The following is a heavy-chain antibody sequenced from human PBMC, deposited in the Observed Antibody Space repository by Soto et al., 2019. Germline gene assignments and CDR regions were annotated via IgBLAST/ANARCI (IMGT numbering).Heavy chain of an antibody. D-gene: IGHD2-2*01. Sequence: SETLSLTCTVSGGSISSYYWSWIRQPPGKGLEWIGSIYYSGSTYYNPSLKSRVTISVDTSKNQFSLKLSSVTAAGTAVYYCARTLVLVPAAIREYYYYGMDVWGQGTTVTVSS. V-gene: IGHV4-59*05. CDR2: IYYSGST. CDR3: ARTLVLVPAAIREYYYYGMDV. J-gene: IGHJ6*02. CDR1: GGSISSYY.